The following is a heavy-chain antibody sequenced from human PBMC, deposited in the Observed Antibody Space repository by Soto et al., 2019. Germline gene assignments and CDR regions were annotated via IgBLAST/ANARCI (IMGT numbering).Heavy chain of an antibody. Sequence: PGGSLRLSRAASGFTFDDYAMHWVRQVLGKGLEWVSSISWNSGNIGYADSVKGRFTSSRDNAKIFLYLQMNILRPEDTALYYCVRSKGGYSYGTPFDYWGQGT. J-gene: IGHJ4*02. CDR1: GFTFDDYA. CDR3: VRSKGGYSYGTPFDY. V-gene: IGHV3-9*01. CDR2: ISWNSGNI. D-gene: IGHD5-18*01.